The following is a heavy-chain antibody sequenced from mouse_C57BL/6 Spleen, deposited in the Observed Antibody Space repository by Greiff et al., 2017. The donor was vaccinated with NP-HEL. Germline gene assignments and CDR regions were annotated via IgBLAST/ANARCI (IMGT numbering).Heavy chain of an antibody. D-gene: IGHD2-5*01. CDR2: INPNYGTT. Sequence: VQLQQSGPELVKPGASVKISCKASGYSFTDYNMNWVKQSNGKSLEWIGVINPNYGTTSYNQKFKGKATLTVDQSSSTAYMQHNSLTSEDSAVYYCARGTYYSNYDYFDYWGQGTTLTVSS. J-gene: IGHJ2*01. V-gene: IGHV1-39*01. CDR1: GYSFTDYN. CDR3: ARGTYYSNYDYFDY.